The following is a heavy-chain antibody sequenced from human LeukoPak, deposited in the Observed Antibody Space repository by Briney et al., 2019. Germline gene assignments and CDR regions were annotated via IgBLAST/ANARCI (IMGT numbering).Heavy chain of an antibody. CDR2: IYYSGST. CDR3: ARTGTTLDIDY. J-gene: IGHJ4*02. CDR1: GGSISSYY. D-gene: IGHD1-1*01. V-gene: IGHV4-59*01. Sequence: SETLPLTCTVSGGSISSYYWSWIRQPPGKGLEWIGYIYYSGSTNYNPSLKSRVTISVDTSKNQFSLKLSSVTAADTAVYYCARTGTTLDIDYWGQGTLVTVSS.